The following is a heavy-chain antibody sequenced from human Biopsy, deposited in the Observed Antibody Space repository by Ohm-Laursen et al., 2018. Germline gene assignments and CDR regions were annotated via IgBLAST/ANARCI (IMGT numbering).Heavy chain of an antibody. D-gene: IGHD2-2*01. J-gene: IGHJ6*02. Sequence: ASVKVSCKAFGYTFGNYGISWVRQAPGQGLERMGWISVYNGNTDYPHKFQGRVTLTTDTSTSTAYMELRSLRSDDTAVYYCARDYQPYLVTIHYYYYGMDVWGQGTTVTVSS. V-gene: IGHV1-18*01. CDR3: ARDYQPYLVTIHYYYYGMDV. CDR1: GYTFGNYG. CDR2: ISVYNGNT.